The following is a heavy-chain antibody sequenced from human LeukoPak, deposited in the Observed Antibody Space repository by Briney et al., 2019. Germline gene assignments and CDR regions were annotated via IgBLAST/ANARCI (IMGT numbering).Heavy chain of an antibody. Sequence: SETLSLTCTVSGDSISFYYWSWIRQPPGQGLGWIGYIFYNGSTNYNPSLKRRLTISVDTSKNQFSLKLSSVTAADTAVYYCARGVYYWGQGTLVTVSS. J-gene: IGHJ4*02. CDR2: IFYNGST. CDR1: GDSISFYY. V-gene: IGHV4-59*12. CDR3: ARGVYY.